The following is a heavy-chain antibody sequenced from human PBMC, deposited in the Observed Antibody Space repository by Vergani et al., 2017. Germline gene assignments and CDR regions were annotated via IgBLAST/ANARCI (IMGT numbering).Heavy chain of an antibody. D-gene: IGHD2-8*01. CDR3: ARVNGALDY. J-gene: IGHJ4*02. Sequence: QVQLVQSGAELRKPGGSVKVSCSASGYTFTAYYIHWVRQAPGQGLEWMGWINPNTGDAKFAQKFQGRVTMTRDTSIRRVYMELTGLTSDDTAVFYCARVNGALDYGGKGSLLTVSS. CDR2: INPNTGDA. CDR1: GYTFTAYY. V-gene: IGHV1-2*02.